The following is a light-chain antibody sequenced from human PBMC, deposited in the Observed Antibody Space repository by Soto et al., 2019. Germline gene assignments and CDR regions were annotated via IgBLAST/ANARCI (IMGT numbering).Light chain of an antibody. CDR3: QQYNNWPPWT. CDR2: GAS. V-gene: IGKV3-15*01. Sequence: EIVMRQSPATLSVSPGERATLSCRASQSVSSNLAWYQQKPGQAPRLLIYGASTRATGIPARFSGSGSGTEFTLTMSSLQSEDFAVYYCQQYNNWPPWTFGQGTKVDTK. CDR1: QSVSSN. J-gene: IGKJ1*01.